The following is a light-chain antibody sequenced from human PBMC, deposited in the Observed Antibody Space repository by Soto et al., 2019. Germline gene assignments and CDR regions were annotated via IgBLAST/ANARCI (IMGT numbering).Light chain of an antibody. V-gene: IGLV2-11*01. J-gene: IGLJ2*01. CDR3: CSYAGSFTHVV. CDR2: DVS. CDR1: SSDVGAYNC. Sequence: QSALTQPRSVSGSPGQSVTISCTGTSSDVGAYNCVSWYQHHPGKAPKLMIYDVSKRPSGVPDRFSGSKSGNTASLTISGLQAEDEGDYCCCSYAGSFTHVVFGGGTQLTVL.